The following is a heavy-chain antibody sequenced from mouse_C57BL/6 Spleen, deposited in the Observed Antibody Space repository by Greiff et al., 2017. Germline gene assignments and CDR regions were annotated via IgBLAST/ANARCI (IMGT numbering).Heavy chain of an antibody. CDR3: ARRTVLAENYYAMDY. CDR1: GYTFTGYW. Sequence: QVQLQQSGAELMKPGASVKLSCKATGYTFTGYWIEWVKQRPGHGLEWIGEILPGSGSTNYKENFKGKATLSADTSTNTAYMPLRNLPTEDSAISYSARRTVLAENYYAMDYWGQGTSVTVSS. V-gene: IGHV1-9*01. D-gene: IGHD1-1*01. J-gene: IGHJ4*01. CDR2: ILPGSGST.